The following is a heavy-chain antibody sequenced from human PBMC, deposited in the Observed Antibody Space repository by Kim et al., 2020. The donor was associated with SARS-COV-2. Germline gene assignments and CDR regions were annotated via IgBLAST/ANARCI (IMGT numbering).Heavy chain of an antibody. J-gene: IGHJ5*02. D-gene: IGHD2-15*01. CDR2: INAGNGDT. CDR1: GYTFTSYK. Sequence: ASVKVSCKTSGYTFTSYKMHWVRQAPGRRLEWMGWINAGNGDTMYSQNLRDRFTITKDTSARTAYMELSSLRSEDTAVYYCARAWQLLGNLFDPLGQGTLVTVSS. V-gene: IGHV1-3*01. CDR3: ARAWQLLGNLFDP.